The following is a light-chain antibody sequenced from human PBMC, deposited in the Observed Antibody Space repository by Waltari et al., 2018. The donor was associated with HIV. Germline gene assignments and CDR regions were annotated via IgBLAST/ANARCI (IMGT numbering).Light chain of an antibody. CDR3: QVWDSSSDHVV. CDR1: NIGDYS. CDR2: DDS. Sequence: SYVLPQPPSVSVAPGETASITCGGNNIGDYSVHWYQQKPGQAPVVVIYDDSDRPSGIPERFSGSDSENTATLTISRVEAGDEADYYCQVWDSSSDHVVFGGGTKLTVL. J-gene: IGLJ2*01. V-gene: IGLV3-21*04.